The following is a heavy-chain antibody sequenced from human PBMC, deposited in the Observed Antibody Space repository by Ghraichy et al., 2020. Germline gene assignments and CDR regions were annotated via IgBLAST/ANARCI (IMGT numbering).Heavy chain of an antibody. CDR3: GRGGYIYGSNPVDY. D-gene: IGHD5-18*01. CDR1: GFTFNTYY. J-gene: IGHJ4*02. CDR2: IKQDGSEK. Sequence: GGSLRLSCAASGFTFNTYYMTWVRQAPGKGLEWVANIKQDGSEKYYVESVKGRFTISRDNAKDSVYLQMNSLGAEDTAVYYCGRGGYIYGSNPVDYWGQGTQVTVPS. V-gene: IGHV3-7*04.